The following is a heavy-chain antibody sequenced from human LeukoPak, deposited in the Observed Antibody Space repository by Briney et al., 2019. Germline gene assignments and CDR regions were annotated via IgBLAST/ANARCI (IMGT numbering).Heavy chain of an antibody. J-gene: IGHJ4*02. CDR2: IYYSGST. V-gene: IGHV4-59*01. D-gene: IGHD3-22*01. CDR3: ARVLPYDSSGYYYEGGPVFGY. CDR1: GGSISSYY. Sequence: SETLSLTCTVSGGSISSYYWSWIRQPPGKGLEWIGYIYYSGSTNYNPSLKSRVTISVDTSKNQFSLKLSSVTAADTAVYYCARVLPYDSSGYYYEGGPVFGYGGQGTLVTVSS.